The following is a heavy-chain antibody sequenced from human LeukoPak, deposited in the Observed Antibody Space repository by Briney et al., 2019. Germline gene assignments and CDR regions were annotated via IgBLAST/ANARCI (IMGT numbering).Heavy chain of an antibody. CDR3: ARYGITIVRGGKYYFDS. CDR2: IHYSGST. CDR1: GGSISGYF. V-gene: IGHV4-59*08. Sequence: SETLSLTCTVSGGSISGYFWSWIRQPPGKGLEWIGCIHYSGSTNYNPSLNSRVTISVDTSKNRFSLRLSSVTAADTAVYYCARYGITIVRGGKYYFDSWGQGTLVTVSS. J-gene: IGHJ4*02. D-gene: IGHD3-10*01.